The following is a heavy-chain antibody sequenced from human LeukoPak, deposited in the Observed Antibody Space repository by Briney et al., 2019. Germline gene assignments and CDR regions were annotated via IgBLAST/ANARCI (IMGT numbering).Heavy chain of an antibody. CDR1: GFTFSSYS. D-gene: IGHD6-19*01. V-gene: IGHV3-21*01. J-gene: IGHJ4*02. Sequence: GGSLRLSCAASGFTFSSYSMNWVRQAPGKGLEWVSSISSSSSYIYYADSVKGRFTISRDNAKDSPHLQMDNLRAEDTAVYYCARARWSSTGWFLGYWGQGTLVAVSS. CDR3: ARARWSSTGWFLGY. CDR2: ISSSSSYI.